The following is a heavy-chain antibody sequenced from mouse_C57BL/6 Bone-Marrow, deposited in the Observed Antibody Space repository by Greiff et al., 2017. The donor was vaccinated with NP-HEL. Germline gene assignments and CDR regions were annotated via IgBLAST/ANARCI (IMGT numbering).Heavy chain of an antibody. Sequence: EVQRVESGGGLVKPGGSLKLSCAASGFTFSSYAMSWVRQSPEKRLEWVAEISSGGSYTYYPDTVTGRFTISRDNAKNTLYLEMSSLRSEDTAMYYCARIYYGYHFDYWGQGTTLTVSS. CDR3: ARIYYGYHFDY. CDR2: ISSGGSYT. CDR1: GFTFSSYA. D-gene: IGHD2-2*01. V-gene: IGHV5-9-4*01. J-gene: IGHJ2*01.